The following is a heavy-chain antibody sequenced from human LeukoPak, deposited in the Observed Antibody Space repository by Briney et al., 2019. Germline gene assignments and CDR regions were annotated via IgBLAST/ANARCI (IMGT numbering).Heavy chain of an antibody. D-gene: IGHD3-22*01. CDR1: GYSFTSYW. V-gene: IGHV5-51*01. CDR2: IYPGDSDT. J-gene: IGHJ4*02. Sequence: KGGEPLKISCKGSGYSFTSYWIGWVRQMPGKGLEWMGIIYPGDSDTRYSPSFQGQVTISADKSISTAYLQWSSLKASDTAMYYCARPLWDSSGYYYLAYWGQGTLVTVSS. CDR3: ARPLWDSSGYYYLAY.